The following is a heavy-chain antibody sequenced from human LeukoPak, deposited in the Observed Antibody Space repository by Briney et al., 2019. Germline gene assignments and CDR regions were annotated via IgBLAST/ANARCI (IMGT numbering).Heavy chain of an antibody. D-gene: IGHD4-17*01. V-gene: IGHV3-23*01. CDR1: GFTFSNYA. CDR3: AKDPMTTVTTVDSD. Sequence: PGGSLRLSCAASGFTFSNYAMNWVRQAPGKGLEWVSAISGSGGSAYYADSVKGRFTISRDNSKNTLYLQMNSLRAEDTAVYYCAKDPMTTVTTVDSDWGQGTLVTVSS. CDR2: ISGSGGSA. J-gene: IGHJ4*02.